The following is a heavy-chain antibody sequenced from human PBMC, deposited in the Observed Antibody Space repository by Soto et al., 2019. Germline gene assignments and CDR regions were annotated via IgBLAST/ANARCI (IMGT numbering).Heavy chain of an antibody. CDR2: ISDSGDST. J-gene: IGHJ4*02. V-gene: IGHV3-23*01. D-gene: IGHD6-13*01. Sequence: GGSLRLSRAASGFTFRNYAMSWVRQAAGKGLEWVSSISDSGDSTYNAASLKGRFTISRDNSKNTLYLQLNSLTADDTAVYYCAKGGLYATSWYEGYWGQGTLVTVSS. CDR3: AKGGLYATSWYEGY. CDR1: GFTFRNYA.